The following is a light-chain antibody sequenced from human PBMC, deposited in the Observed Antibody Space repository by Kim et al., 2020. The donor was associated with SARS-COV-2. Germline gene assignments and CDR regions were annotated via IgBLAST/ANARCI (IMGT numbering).Light chain of an antibody. J-gene: IGLJ2*01. CDR3: QVWDSSSYHPVV. CDR1: NIVSKS. CDR2: YDI. Sequence: PGSPASITCGGNNIVSKSFPWYRQMPGQAPVLVVYYDIDRRSRVPQLFSGSNSCNTATLTISRVVARDEADYYFQVWDSSSYHPVVFGGATQLTVL. V-gene: IGLV3-21*03.